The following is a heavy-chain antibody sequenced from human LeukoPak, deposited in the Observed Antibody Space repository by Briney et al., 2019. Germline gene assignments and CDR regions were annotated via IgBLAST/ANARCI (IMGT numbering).Heavy chain of an antibody. CDR3: ARSPAGANYYLDV. D-gene: IGHD1-14*01. J-gene: IGHJ6*03. CDR2: ISSSGGTI. CDR1: GFTFSSYE. V-gene: IGHV3-48*03. Sequence: GGSLRLSCAASGFTFSSYEMNWVRQTPGKGLEWLSYISSSGGTIYYADSVKGRFTISRDNAKNSLYLQMNSLRAEDTAVYYCARSPAGANYYLDVWGKGTTVTISS.